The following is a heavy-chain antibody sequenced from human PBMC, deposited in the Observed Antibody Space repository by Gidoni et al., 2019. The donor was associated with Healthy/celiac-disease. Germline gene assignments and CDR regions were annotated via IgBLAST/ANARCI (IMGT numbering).Heavy chain of an antibody. D-gene: IGHD6-19*01. V-gene: IGHV4-39*07. CDR3: ARDRVSEYSSGWTNYYGMDV. CDR1: GGSISSSSYY. Sequence: QLQLQESGPGLGKPSETLSLTCTVSGGSISSSSYYWGWIRQPPGKGLEWIGSIYYSGSTYYNPSLKSRVTISVDTSKNQFSLKLSSVTAADTAVYYCARDRVSEYSSGWTNYYGMDVWGQGTTVTVSS. J-gene: IGHJ6*02. CDR2: IYYSGST.